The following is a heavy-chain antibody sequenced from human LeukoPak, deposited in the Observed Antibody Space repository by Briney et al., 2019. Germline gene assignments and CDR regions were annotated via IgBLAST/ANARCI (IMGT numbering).Heavy chain of an antibody. CDR2: IYYSGST. CDR1: GGSISSYY. D-gene: IGHD5-18*01. CDR3: ARGRYSYGYSFDP. Sequence: SETLSLTCTVSGGSISSYYWSWIRQPPGKGLEWIGYIYYSGSTNYNPSLKSRVTISVDTSKNQFSLKLSSVTAADTAVYYCARGRYSYGYSFDPWGQGTLVTVSS. V-gene: IGHV4-59*01. J-gene: IGHJ5*02.